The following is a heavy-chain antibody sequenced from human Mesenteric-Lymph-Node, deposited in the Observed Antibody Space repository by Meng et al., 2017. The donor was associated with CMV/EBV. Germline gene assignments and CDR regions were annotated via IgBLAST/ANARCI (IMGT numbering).Heavy chain of an antibody. J-gene: IGHJ1*01. D-gene: IGHD1-26*01. Sequence: GESLKISCAASGFTFSSYSMNWVRQAPGKGLEWVSSISASSSYIYYADSVRGRFTISRDNAKNSLYLQMSSLRAEDTAVYYCAPGGSYHAEYFQHWGQGTLVTVSS. CDR2: ISASSSYI. V-gene: IGHV3-21*01. CDR1: GFTFSSYS. CDR3: APGGSYHAEYFQH.